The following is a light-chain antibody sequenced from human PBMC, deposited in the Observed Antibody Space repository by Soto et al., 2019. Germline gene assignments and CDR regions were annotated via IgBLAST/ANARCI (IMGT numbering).Light chain of an antibody. V-gene: IGKV3-20*01. Sequence: ETVLTQSPATLSLSPGERATLSCRASQSVSRDYLAWYQQKPGQAPRLLMYGASSRATGIPDRFSGRGSGADFTLTVTRLEPEDFAVYYCQQYGGSPTTFGQGTKLEIK. J-gene: IGKJ2*01. CDR1: QSVSRDY. CDR3: QQYGGSPTT. CDR2: GAS.